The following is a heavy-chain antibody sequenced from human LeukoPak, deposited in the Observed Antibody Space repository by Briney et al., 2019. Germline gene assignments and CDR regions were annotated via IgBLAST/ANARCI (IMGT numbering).Heavy chain of an antibody. CDR3: ARGMVRGQRRDYFDD. D-gene: IGHD3-10*01. V-gene: IGHV4-34*01. Sequence: PSETLSLTCAVYGGSFSGYYWSWIRQPPGKGLEWIGNIYYTGTTYYIPSLKSRVTISVDTSKNQFSLKLRSVTAADTAMYYCARGMVRGQRRDYFDDWGQGTLVTVSS. CDR1: GGSFSGYY. J-gene: IGHJ4*02. CDR2: IYYTGTT.